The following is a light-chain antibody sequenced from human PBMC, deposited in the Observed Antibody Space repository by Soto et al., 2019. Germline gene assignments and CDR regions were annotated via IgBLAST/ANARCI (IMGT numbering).Light chain of an antibody. V-gene: IGKV1-33*01. CDR2: DAS. Sequence: DIQMTQSPSSLSASVGDRVTITCQASQDISNYLNWYQQKPGKAPKLLIYDASNLETGVPSRFSGSGSGTDSTIDSSSLQPENFGTYYRQQYDNIPPITFGQGTRVEMK. CDR1: QDISNY. CDR3: QQYDNIPPIT. J-gene: IGKJ5*01.